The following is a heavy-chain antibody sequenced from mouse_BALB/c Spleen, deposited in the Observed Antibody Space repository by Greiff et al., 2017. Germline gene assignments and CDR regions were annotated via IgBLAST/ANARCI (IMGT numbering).Heavy chain of an antibody. V-gene: IGHV1-80*01. Sequence: QVHVKQSGAELVRPGSSVKISCKASGYAFSSYWMNWVKQRPGQGLEWIGQIYPGDGDTNYNGKFKGKATLTADKSSSTAYMQLSSLTSEDSAVYFCARDGNYSFDYWGQGTTLTVSS. J-gene: IGHJ2*01. CDR2: IYPGDGDT. CDR1: GYAFSSYW. D-gene: IGHD2-1*01. CDR3: ARDGNYSFDY.